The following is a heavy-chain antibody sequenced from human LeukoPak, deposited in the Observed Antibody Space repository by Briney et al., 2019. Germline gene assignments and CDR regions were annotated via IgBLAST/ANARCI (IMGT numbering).Heavy chain of an antibody. CDR2: ISGSGSST. D-gene: IGHD6-19*01. Sequence: GGSLRLSCATSGFTFRTYAMSWVRQAPGKGLEWVSTISGSGSSTFYADSAKGRFTISRDNSKNTLYLQMNSLRAEDTAVYYCAKRLAMTGTYHFDYWGQGTLVTVSS. CDR1: GFTFRTYA. V-gene: IGHV3-23*01. J-gene: IGHJ4*02. CDR3: AKRLAMTGTYHFDY.